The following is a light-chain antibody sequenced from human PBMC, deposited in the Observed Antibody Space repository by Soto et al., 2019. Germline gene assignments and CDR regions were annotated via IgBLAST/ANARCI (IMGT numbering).Light chain of an antibody. J-gene: IGLJ3*02. CDR1: SSNIGSNY. Sequence: QAVVTQPPSASGTPGQRVTISCSGSSSNIGSNYVYWYQQLQGTAPKLLIYRNNQRPSGVPDRFSCSKSGTSASLAISGLRSEDEADYYCAAWDDSLSGWVFGGGTKVTVL. V-gene: IGLV1-47*01. CDR2: RNN. CDR3: AAWDDSLSGWV.